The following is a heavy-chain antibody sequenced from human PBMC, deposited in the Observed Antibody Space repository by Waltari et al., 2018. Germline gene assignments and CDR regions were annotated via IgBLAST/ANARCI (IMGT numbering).Heavy chain of an antibody. Sequence: QVQLQQWGAGLLKPSETLSLTCAVYGGSFSGYSWSWIRQPPGKGLEWIGEINHSGSTNYNPSLKSRVTISVDTSKNQFSLKLSSVTAADTAVYYCARGTTMIVVVNYYYGMDVWGQGTTVTVSS. CDR1: GGSFSGYS. J-gene: IGHJ6*02. D-gene: IGHD3-22*01. CDR2: INHSGST. CDR3: ARGTTMIVVVNYYYGMDV. V-gene: IGHV4-34*01.